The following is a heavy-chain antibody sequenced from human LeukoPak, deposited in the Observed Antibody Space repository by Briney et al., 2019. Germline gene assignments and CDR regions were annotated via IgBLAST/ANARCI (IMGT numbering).Heavy chain of an antibody. Sequence: GGSLRLSCAASRFTFSSYWMSWVRQAPGKGLEWVANIKQDGSEKYYVDSVKGRFTISRDNAKNSLYLQMNSLRAEDTAVYYCARSGRTYYYGSGSSYWGQGTLVTVSS. CDR3: ARSGRTYYYGSGSSY. D-gene: IGHD3-10*01. V-gene: IGHV3-7*01. CDR2: IKQDGSEK. J-gene: IGHJ4*02. CDR1: RFTFSSYW.